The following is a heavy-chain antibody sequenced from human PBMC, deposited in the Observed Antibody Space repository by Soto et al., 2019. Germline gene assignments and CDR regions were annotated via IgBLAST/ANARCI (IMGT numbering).Heavy chain of an antibody. CDR1: GFTLSNYA. CDR2: INSGGNT. D-gene: IGHD3-16*01. V-gene: IGHV3-23*01. Sequence: GGSLRLSCAASGFTLSNYAMAWVRQAPGKGLEWVSEINSGGNTFYADSMKGRTTISRDNSKNRVYLQMNSLRVEDTALYYCAKDRQDDWAWTFDSWGQGTLVTVSS. CDR3: AKDRQDDWAWTFDS. J-gene: IGHJ4*02.